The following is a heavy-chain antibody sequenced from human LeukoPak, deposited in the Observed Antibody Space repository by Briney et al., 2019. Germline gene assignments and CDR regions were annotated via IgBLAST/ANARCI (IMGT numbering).Heavy chain of an antibody. CDR3: AREWYDSSGYYREYYFDY. J-gene: IGHJ4*02. CDR2: IIPILGTA. D-gene: IGHD3-22*01. V-gene: IGHV1-69*11. CDR1: GGTFISYA. Sequence: SVKVSCKASGGTFISYAISWVRQAPGQGLEWMGRIIPILGTANYAQKFQGRVTITTDESTSTAYMELSSLRSEDTAVYYCAREWYDSSGYYREYYFDYWGQGTLVTVSS.